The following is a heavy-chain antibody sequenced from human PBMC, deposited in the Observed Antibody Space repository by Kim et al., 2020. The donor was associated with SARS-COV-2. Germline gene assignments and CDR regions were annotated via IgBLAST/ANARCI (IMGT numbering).Heavy chain of an antibody. CDR2: ISYDGSNK. Sequence: GGSLRLSCAASGFTFSSYGMHWVRQAPGKGLEWVAVISYDGSNKYYADSVKGRFTISRDNSKNTLYLQMNSLRAEDTAVYYCAKVQNPLTAMVTSLTFSSGMDVWGQGTTVTVSS. CDR3: AKVQNPLTAMVTSLTFSSGMDV. D-gene: IGHD5-18*01. J-gene: IGHJ6*02. V-gene: IGHV3-30*18. CDR1: GFTFSSYG.